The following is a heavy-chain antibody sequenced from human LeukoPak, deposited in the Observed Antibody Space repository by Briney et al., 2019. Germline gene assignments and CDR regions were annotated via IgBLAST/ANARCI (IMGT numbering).Heavy chain of an antibody. V-gene: IGHV4-38-2*01. CDR2: IYHTGSS. Sequence: PSETLSLTCDVSGYSISNDYYCGWIRPPPGKGLEWIGSIYHTGSSYYNPSLKSRVAISVDTSKNELFLKMRSVTAADTAVYYCARGGIVVAVYFDFWGRGTLVTVSS. D-gene: IGHD2-15*01. CDR3: ARGGIVVAVYFDF. CDR1: GYSISNDYY. J-gene: IGHJ4*02.